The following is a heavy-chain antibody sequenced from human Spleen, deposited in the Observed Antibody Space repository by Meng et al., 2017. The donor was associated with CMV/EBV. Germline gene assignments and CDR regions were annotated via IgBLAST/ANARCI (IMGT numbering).Heavy chain of an antibody. Sequence: APLREQGPGLVNLTQTLSLTCTDSGGSNSSGDYYWRWLRQPPGKCLESIAYIYYSGSTYYNPSLKSRVTISVDTSKNQFSLKLSSVTAADTAVYYCARDRDYYDNSGYYSGYFQHWGQGTLVTVSS. D-gene: IGHD3-22*01. V-gene: IGHV4-30-4*08. CDR3: ARDRDYYDNSGYYSGYFQH. J-gene: IGHJ1*01. CDR2: IYYSGST. CDR1: GGSNSSGDYY.